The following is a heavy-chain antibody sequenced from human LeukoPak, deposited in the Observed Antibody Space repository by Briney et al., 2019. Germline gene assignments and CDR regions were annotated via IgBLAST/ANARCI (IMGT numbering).Heavy chain of an antibody. CDR2: ITTDEAT. CDR1: GVPFSVSW. Sequence: PGGSLRLSCAASGVPFSVSWMRWFRQGPGKGLMWVSRITTDEATTYADSVRGRFSISRDNAKNTVYLQMNSLRVEDTAVYYCAKDWFATTDYWGQGILVTVSS. V-gene: IGHV3-74*01. CDR3: AKDWFATTDY. D-gene: IGHD1/OR15-1a*01. J-gene: IGHJ4*02.